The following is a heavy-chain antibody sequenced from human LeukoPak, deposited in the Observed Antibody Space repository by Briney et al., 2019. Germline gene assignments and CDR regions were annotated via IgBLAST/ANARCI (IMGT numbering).Heavy chain of an antibody. V-gene: IGHV3-7*01. CDR2: IKQDGSEK. Sequence: GGSLRLSCAASGFTFSSYWMSWVRQAPGKGLEWVANIKQDGSEKYYVDSVKGRFTISRDNAKNSLYLQMNSLRAEDTAVYYCASAPDVRYFDWLLPHDAFDIWGQGTMVTVSS. J-gene: IGHJ3*02. CDR3: ASAPDVRYFDWLLPHDAFDI. D-gene: IGHD3-9*01. CDR1: GFTFSSYW.